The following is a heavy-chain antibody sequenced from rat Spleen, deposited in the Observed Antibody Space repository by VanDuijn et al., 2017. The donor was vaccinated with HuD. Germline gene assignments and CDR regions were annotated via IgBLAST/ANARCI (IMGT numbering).Heavy chain of an antibody. CDR2: ISYDDSRT. J-gene: IGHJ3*01. D-gene: IGHD4-3*01. V-gene: IGHV5-29*01. Sequence: EVQLVESGGGLMQPGRSLKLSCAVSGFTFSNFDMAWVRQAPTKGLEWVATISYDDSRTYYRDSVKGRFTISRDNAKSTLYLQMDSLRSEDTATYYCVRQETSGYSNWFTYWGQGTLVTVSS. CDR3: VRQETSGYSNWFTY. CDR1: GFTFSNFD.